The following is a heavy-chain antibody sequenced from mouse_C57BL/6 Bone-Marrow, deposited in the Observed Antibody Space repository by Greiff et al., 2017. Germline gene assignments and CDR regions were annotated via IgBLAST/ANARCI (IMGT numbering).Heavy chain of an antibody. CDR2: IYTRSGNT. CDR3: ARWGGSSHWYFDV. CDR1: GYTFTSYG. D-gene: IGHD1-1*01. Sequence: QVQLQQSGAELARPGASVKLSCKASGYTFTSYGISWVKQRTGQGLEWIGEIYTRSGNTYYNEKFKGKATLTADKSSSTAYMELRSLTSEDSAVYFCARWGGSSHWYFDVWGTGTTVTVSS. V-gene: IGHV1-81*01. J-gene: IGHJ1*03.